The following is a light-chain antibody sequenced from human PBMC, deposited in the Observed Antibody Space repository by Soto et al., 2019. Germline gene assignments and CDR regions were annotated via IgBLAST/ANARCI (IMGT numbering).Light chain of an antibody. CDR2: DVS. CDR3: SSYTRAATYV. J-gene: IGLJ1*01. CDR1: SSDVGAYNY. Sequence: QSVLTQPASMSGSPGQSITISCTGSSSDVGAYNYVSWYQQYRPGEAPKLIIYDVSHRPAGVSTRFSGSKSGNTASLTISGLQTEDEADYYCSSYTRAATYVFGTGTKLTVL. V-gene: IGLV2-14*03.